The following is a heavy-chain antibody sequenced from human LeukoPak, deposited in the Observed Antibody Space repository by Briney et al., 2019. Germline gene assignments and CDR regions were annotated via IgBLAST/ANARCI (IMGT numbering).Heavy chain of an antibody. CDR3: ARHIPSGWYYFDY. J-gene: IGHJ4*02. CDR1: GYSFTSYW. CDR2: IYPGDSDT. V-gene: IGHV5-51*01. D-gene: IGHD6-19*01. Sequence: GESLKISCKGSGYSFTSYWIGWVRQMPGKGLGWMGIIYPGDSDTRYSPSFQGQVTISADKSISTAYLQWSSLKASGTAMYYCARHIPSGWYYFDYWGQGTLVTVSS.